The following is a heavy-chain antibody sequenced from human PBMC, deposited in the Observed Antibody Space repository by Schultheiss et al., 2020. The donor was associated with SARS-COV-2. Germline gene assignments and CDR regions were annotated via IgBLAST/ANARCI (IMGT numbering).Heavy chain of an antibody. CDR3: AREGYCSSTSCYNWFDP. CDR1: GFTFSSYW. CDR2: ISSNGGST. Sequence: GGSLRLSCAASGFTFSSYWMSWVRQAPGKGLEYVSAISSNGGSTYYADSVKGRFTISRDNSKNTLYLQMNSLRAEDTAVYYCAREGYCSSTSCYNWFDPWGQGTLVTVSS. D-gene: IGHD2-2*01. V-gene: IGHV3-64*04. J-gene: IGHJ5*02.